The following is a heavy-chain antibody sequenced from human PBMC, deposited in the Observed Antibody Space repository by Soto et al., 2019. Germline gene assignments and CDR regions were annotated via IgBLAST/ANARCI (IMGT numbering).Heavy chain of an antibody. D-gene: IGHD2-15*01. CDR2: INTDGSST. CDR3: SRRGSGVTRGLHY. Sequence: EVQLVVSGGGLVQPGGSLRLSCAASGFTFSSYWMHWVRQAPGKGLVWISRINTDGSSTSYVDSVQGRFTISRDNGKNTLFLQMNSLRGEDTAVYYCSRRGSGVTRGLHYWGQGTLVTVSS. CDR1: GFTFSSYW. V-gene: IGHV3-74*01. J-gene: IGHJ4*02.